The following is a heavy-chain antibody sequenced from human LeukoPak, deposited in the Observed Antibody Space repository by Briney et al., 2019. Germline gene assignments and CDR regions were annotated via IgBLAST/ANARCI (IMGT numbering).Heavy chain of an antibody. V-gene: IGHV3-30*03. CDR2: ISYDGSNK. J-gene: IGHJ5*02. D-gene: IGHD5-24*01. CDR3: ARGGRDGSNWTPYNWFDP. Sequence: GRSLRLSCAASGFTFSSYGMHWVRQAPGKGLEWVAVISYDGSNKYYADSVKGRFTISRDNSKNTLFLQMSSLRAEDTAVYYCARGGRDGSNWTPYNWFDPWGQGTLVTVSS. CDR1: GFTFSSYG.